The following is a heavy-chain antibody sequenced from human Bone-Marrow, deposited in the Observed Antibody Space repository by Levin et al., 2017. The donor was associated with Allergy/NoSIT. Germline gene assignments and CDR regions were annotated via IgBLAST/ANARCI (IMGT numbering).Heavy chain of an antibody. CDR1: GFTFSSYW. CDR3: ARGIGGVNIFNY. J-gene: IGHJ4*02. D-gene: IGHD3-16*01. Sequence: GGSLRLSCADSGFTFSSYWMNWVRQAPGKGLEWVANINQEGSVKQYVDSVKGRLTISRDNAKNSLFLQMDSLRAEDTAVYYCARGIGGVNIFNYWGQGTLVTVSS. CDR2: INQEGSVK. V-gene: IGHV3-7*04.